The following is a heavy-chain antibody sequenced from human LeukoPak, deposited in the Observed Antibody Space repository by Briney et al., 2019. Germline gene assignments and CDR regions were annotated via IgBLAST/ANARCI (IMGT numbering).Heavy chain of an antibody. CDR2: ISYDGSNK. V-gene: IGHV3-30*18. Sequence: GRSLRLSCAASGFTFSSYGMHWVRQAPGKGLEWVAVISYDGSNKYYADSVKGRFTTSRDNSKNTLYLQMNSLRAEDTAVYYCAKIDYGGNWRSDAFDIWGQGTMVTVSS. J-gene: IGHJ3*02. CDR1: GFTFSSYG. D-gene: IGHD4-23*01. CDR3: AKIDYGGNWRSDAFDI.